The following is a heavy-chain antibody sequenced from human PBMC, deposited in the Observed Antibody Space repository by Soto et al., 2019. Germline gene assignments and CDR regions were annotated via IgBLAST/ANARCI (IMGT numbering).Heavy chain of an antibody. J-gene: IGHJ6*02. CDR1: GYTFTSYA. D-gene: IGHD3-16*01. V-gene: IGHV1-3*01. CDR3: ARGGLALVDV. Sequence: QVQLVQSGAEVKKPGASVKVSCKASGYTFTSYAMHWVRQAPGQRLEWMGWINAGNGNTKYSQKFQGRVTITRDTSASTAHMELSSLRCEETAVYYGARGGLALVDVWGQGTTVTVSS. CDR2: INAGNGNT.